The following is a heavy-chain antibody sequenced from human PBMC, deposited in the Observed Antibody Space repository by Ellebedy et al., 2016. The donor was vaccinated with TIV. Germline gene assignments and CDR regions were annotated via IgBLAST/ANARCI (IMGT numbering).Heavy chain of an antibody. J-gene: IGHJ4*02. Sequence: GGSLRLXCATSGFTFSTYAMHWVRQAPGKGLEWVALISNDGSNKYYADSVRGRFTISRGNSKNTLYLQMNSLRTEETAVYYCAKDVHYYDSSGPTIGYWGQGTLVTVSS. V-gene: IGHV3-30-3*01. CDR1: GFTFSTYA. CDR2: ISNDGSNK. CDR3: AKDVHYYDSSGPTIGY. D-gene: IGHD3-22*01.